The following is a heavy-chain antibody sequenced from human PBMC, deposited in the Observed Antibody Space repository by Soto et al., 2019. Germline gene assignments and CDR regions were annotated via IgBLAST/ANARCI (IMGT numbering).Heavy chain of an antibody. J-gene: IGHJ4*02. CDR1: GFTFSNYW. Sequence: EVQLVKSGGGLVHPGGSLRLSCAGSGFTFSNYWMHWVRQAPGKGLEWVTRIDHDGPTDYADSVRGRFTISRDNAENTLYLQMNSLRPEDTAVYNCVRDSHGDYWGQGTQVTVSS. CDR2: IDHDGPT. V-gene: IGHV3-74*01. CDR3: VRDSHGDY.